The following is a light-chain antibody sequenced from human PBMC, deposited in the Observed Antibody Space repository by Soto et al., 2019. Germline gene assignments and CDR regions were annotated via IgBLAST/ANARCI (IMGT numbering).Light chain of an antibody. Sequence: IVLTQSPGNLSLSPGERATLSCRASQSVTNNYLAWYQQKPGQAPRLLIDGASSRATGIPDRFSGSGSGTDFTLTISRLEPEDFAVYYCQQYGSSPITFGQGTRLEIK. J-gene: IGKJ5*01. CDR1: QSVTNNY. CDR3: QQYGSSPIT. V-gene: IGKV3-20*01. CDR2: GAS.